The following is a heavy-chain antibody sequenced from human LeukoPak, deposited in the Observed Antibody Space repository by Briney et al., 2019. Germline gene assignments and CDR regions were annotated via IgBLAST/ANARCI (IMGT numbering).Heavy chain of an antibody. J-gene: IGHJ4*02. CDR2: ISSSSYI. Sequence: GGSLRLSCAASGFTFSSYSMNWVRQAPGKGLEWVSSISSSSYIYCADSVKGRFTISRDNAKNSLYLQMNSLRAEDTAVYYCARDKGSGGGSPIDYWGQGTLVTVSS. CDR1: GFTFSSYS. V-gene: IGHV3-21*01. D-gene: IGHD2-15*01. CDR3: ARDKGSGGGSPIDY.